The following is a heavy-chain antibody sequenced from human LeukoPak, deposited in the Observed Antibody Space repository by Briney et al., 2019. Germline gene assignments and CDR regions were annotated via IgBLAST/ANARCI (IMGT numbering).Heavy chain of an antibody. CDR3: ARDMTYSSSRGNWFDP. Sequence: ASVKVSCKASGYTFTSYYMHWVRQAPGQGLEWMGWINPNSGGTNYAQKFQGRVTMTRDTSISTAYMELSRLRSDGTAVYYCARDMTYSSSRGNWFDPWGQGTLVTVSS. D-gene: IGHD6-13*01. J-gene: IGHJ5*02. CDR1: GYTFTSYY. CDR2: INPNSGGT. V-gene: IGHV1-2*02.